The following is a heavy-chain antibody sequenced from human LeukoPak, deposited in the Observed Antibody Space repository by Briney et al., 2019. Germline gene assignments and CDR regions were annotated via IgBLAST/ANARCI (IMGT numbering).Heavy chain of an antibody. CDR1: GYTFTSYG. D-gene: IGHD3-10*01. V-gene: IGHV1-18*01. CDR2: ISAYNGNT. J-gene: IGHJ2*01. CDR3: ARVDYYGSGSPYWYFDL. Sequence: GASVKVSCKASGYTFTSYGISWVRQAPGQGLEWMGWISAYNGNTNYAQKLQGRVTMTTDTSTSTAFMELRSLRSDDTAVYYCARVDYYGSGSPYWYFDLWGRGTLVTVSS.